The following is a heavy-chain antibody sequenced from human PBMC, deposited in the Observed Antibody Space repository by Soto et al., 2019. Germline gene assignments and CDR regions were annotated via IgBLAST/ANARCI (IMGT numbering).Heavy chain of an antibody. CDR1: GFSLSTSGVG. Sequence: QITLKESGPTLVKPTQTLTLTCTFSGFSLSTSGVGVGWIRQPPGKALEWLALIYWDDDKRYSPSLKSRLTITKDTSKNQVVLTMTNMDPVDTATYYCAHLYYYDSSGYSYFAYWGQGTLVTVSS. CDR3: AHLYYYDSSGYSYFAY. J-gene: IGHJ4*02. CDR2: IYWDDDK. D-gene: IGHD3-22*01. V-gene: IGHV2-5*02.